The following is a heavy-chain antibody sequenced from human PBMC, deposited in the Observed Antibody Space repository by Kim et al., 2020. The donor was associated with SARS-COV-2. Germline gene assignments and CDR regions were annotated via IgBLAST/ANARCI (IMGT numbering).Heavy chain of an antibody. CDR2: ISGSGGST. Sequence: GGSLRLSCAASGFTFSSYAMSWVRQAPGKGLEWVSAISGSGGSTYNADSVKGRFTISRDNSKNTLYLQMNSLRAEDTAGYYCAKPRRPIAARPGDWYFDLWGRGTLVTVSS. V-gene: IGHV3-23*01. D-gene: IGHD6-6*01. CDR1: GFTFSSYA. CDR3: AKPRRPIAARPGDWYFDL. J-gene: IGHJ2*01.